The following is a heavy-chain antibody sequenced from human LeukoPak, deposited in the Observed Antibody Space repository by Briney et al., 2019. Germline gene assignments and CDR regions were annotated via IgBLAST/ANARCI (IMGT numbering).Heavy chain of an antibody. V-gene: IGHV3-7*01. CDR1: GFTFSNYW. CDR2: IKEDESEK. J-gene: IGHJ4*02. Sequence: GGSLRLSCAASGFTFSNYWMSWVRQAPGNGPEWVANIKEDESEKNYVDSVKGRFTISRDSAKNSLYLQMNSLRAEDTAVYYCARDRGNDFNSYFFDYWGQGILVTVSS. CDR3: ARDRGNDFNSYFFDY. D-gene: IGHD2-21*02.